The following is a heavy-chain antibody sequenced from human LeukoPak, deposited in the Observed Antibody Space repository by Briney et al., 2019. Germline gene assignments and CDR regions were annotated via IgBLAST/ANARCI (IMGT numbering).Heavy chain of an antibody. J-gene: IGHJ5*02. V-gene: IGHV4-59*01. CDR3: ARDRGIVPAAT. CDR2: IYYSGST. Sequence: SETLSLNCTVSGGSISSYYWSWLRQPPGKGLEWIGYIYYSGSTNYNPSLKSRVTISVDTSKNQFSLKLSSVTAADTAVYYCARDRGIVPAATWGQGTLVTVSS. CDR1: GGSISSYY. D-gene: IGHD2-2*01.